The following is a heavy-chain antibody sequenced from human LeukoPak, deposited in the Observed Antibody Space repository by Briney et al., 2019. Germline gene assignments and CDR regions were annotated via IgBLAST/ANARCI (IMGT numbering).Heavy chain of an antibody. CDR3: AKLYWSYDSSGYYFDY. Sequence: AGGSLRLSCAASGFTFSYYAMSWVRQAPGKGLEWVAVISYDGSNKYYADSVKGRFTISRDNSKNTLYLQMNSLRAEDTAVYYCAKLYWSYDSSGYYFDYWGQGTLVTVSS. CDR2: ISYDGSNK. V-gene: IGHV3-30*18. D-gene: IGHD3-22*01. CDR1: GFTFSYYA. J-gene: IGHJ4*02.